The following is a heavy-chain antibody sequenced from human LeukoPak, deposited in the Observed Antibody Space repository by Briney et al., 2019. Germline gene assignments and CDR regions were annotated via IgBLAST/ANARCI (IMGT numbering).Heavy chain of an antibody. CDR2: IYYSGST. J-gene: IGHJ6*02. Sequence: SETLSLTCTVSGGSISSYYWSWIRQPPGKGLEWIGYIYYSGSTNYNPSLKSRVTISVDTSKNQFSLKLSSVTAADTAVYYCARALRFLEWLPYGMDVWGQGTTVTVSS. V-gene: IGHV4-59*01. CDR3: ARALRFLEWLPYGMDV. D-gene: IGHD3-3*01. CDR1: GGSISSYY.